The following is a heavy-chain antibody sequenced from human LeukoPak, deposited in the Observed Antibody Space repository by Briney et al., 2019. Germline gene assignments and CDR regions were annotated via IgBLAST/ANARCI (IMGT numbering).Heavy chain of an antibody. Sequence: GGSLRLSCAASGFTFSSYAMSWVRQAPGKGLEWVSAISGSGGSTYYADSVKGRFTISRDNSKNTLYLRMNSLRAEDTAVYYCAKGGYYYGSGKFYFWGQGTLVTVSS. V-gene: IGHV3-23*01. D-gene: IGHD3-10*01. J-gene: IGHJ4*02. CDR3: AKGGYYYGSGKFYF. CDR1: GFTFSSYA. CDR2: ISGSGGST.